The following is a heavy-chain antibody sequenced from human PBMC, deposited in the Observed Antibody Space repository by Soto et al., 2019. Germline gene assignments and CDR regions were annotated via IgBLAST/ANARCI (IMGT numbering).Heavy chain of an antibody. CDR1: GFTFSSYS. CDR3: ARVIGVVVVAHYDY. J-gene: IGHJ4*02. V-gene: IGHV3-21*01. Sequence: EVQLVESGGGLVKPGGSLRLSCAASGFTFSSYSMNWVRQAPGKGLEWVSSISSSSYIYYADSVKGRFTISRDNAKNSLYLQMNSLRAEDTAVYYCARVIGVVVVAHYDYWGQGTLVTVSS. D-gene: IGHD2-15*01. CDR2: ISSSSYI.